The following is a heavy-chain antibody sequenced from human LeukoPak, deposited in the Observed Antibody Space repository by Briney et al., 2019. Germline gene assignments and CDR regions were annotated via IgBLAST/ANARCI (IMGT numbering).Heavy chain of an antibody. Sequence: SQTLSLTCAISGDSVSSNSATWNWIRQSPSRGLEWLGRTYYRSKWYNDYAVSMKSRIIINPDTSKNQFSLQLNSVTPEDTAVYYCARGVVAGTGRYFDYWGQGTLVTVSS. D-gene: IGHD6-19*01. CDR3: ARGVVAGTGRYFDY. J-gene: IGHJ4*02. V-gene: IGHV6-1*01. CDR2: TYYRSKWYN. CDR1: GDSVSSNSAT.